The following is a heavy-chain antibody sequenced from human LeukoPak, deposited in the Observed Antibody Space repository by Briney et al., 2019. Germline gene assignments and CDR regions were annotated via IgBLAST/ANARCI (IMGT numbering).Heavy chain of an antibody. V-gene: IGHV1-69*01. CDR2: IIPIFGTA. CDR1: GGTYSSYA. J-gene: IGHJ4*02. Sequence: SVKVSCKASGGTYSSYAISWVRQAPGQGLEWMGGIIPIFGTANYAQKFQGRVTITADESTSTAYMELSSLRSEDTAVYYCARERGYSSSAFDYWGQGTLVTVSS. D-gene: IGHD6-6*01. CDR3: ARERGYSSSAFDY.